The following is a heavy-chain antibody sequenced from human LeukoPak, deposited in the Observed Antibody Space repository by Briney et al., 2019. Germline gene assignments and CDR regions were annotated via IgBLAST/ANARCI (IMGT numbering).Heavy chain of an antibody. CDR2: ISSSSSTI. D-gene: IGHD3-3*01. Sequence: PGGSLRLSCAASGFTFSSYSMNWVRQAPGKGLEWGSYISSSSSTIYYADSVKGRFTISRDNAKNSLYLQMNSLRAEDTAVYYCARDLDFWAAYYFDYWGQGTLVTVSS. CDR1: GFTFSSYS. J-gene: IGHJ4*02. CDR3: ARDLDFWAAYYFDY. V-gene: IGHV3-48*01.